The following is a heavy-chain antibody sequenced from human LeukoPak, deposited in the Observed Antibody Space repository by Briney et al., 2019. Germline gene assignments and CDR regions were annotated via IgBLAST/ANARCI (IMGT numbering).Heavy chain of an antibody. Sequence: ASVKVSCKASGYTFISYGISWVRQAPGQGLEWMVWISAYNGNTNYAQKLQGRVTMTTDTSTSTAYMELRSLRSDDTAVYYGAREVVTAIQYYFDYWGQGTLVTVSS. V-gene: IGHV1-18*01. CDR1: GYTFISYG. CDR3: AREVVTAIQYYFDY. J-gene: IGHJ4*02. CDR2: ISAYNGNT. D-gene: IGHD2-21*02.